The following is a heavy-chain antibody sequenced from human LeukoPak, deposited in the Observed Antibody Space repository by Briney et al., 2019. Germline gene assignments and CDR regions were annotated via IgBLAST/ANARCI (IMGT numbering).Heavy chain of an antibody. J-gene: IGHJ4*02. V-gene: IGHV3-48*02. Sequence: PGGSLRLSCAASGFTFSTYSMNWVRQAPGKGLEWVSYISSSSSTIYYADSVKGRFTISRDNAKNSLYLQMNSLRDEDTAVYYCARDSYGSSGYYYVSDYWGQGTLVTVAS. CDR1: GFTFSTYS. CDR2: ISSSSSTI. CDR3: ARDSYGSSGYYYVSDY. D-gene: IGHD3-22*01.